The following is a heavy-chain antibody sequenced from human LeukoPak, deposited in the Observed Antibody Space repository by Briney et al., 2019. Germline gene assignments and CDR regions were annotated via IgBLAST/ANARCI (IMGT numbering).Heavy chain of an antibody. CDR2: INPNSGGT. CDR1: GYTFTGYY. D-gene: IGHD3-9*01. CDR3: ARDRPLGDILTGYYRD. V-gene: IGHV1-2*02. J-gene: IGHJ4*02. Sequence: ASVKVSCKASGYTFTGYYMHWVRQAPGQGLEWMGWINPNSGGTNYAQKFQGRVTITADKSTSTAYMELSSLRSEDTAVYYCARDRPLGDILTGYYRDWGQGTLVTVSS.